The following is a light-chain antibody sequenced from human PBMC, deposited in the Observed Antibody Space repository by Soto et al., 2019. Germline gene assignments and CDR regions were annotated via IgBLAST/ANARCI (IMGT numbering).Light chain of an antibody. CDR3: QKYYSFSIN. Sequence: EIQMTQVPSSLSASLGDRVTITCRASQSISDWLAWYQQKPGKAPNLLIYKTSSLESGVPSRFSGSGSGTEFTLTISSLQPDDFATYYCQKYYSFSINFGQGTQLEIK. CDR2: KTS. V-gene: IGKV1-5*03. CDR1: QSISDW. J-gene: IGKJ5*01.